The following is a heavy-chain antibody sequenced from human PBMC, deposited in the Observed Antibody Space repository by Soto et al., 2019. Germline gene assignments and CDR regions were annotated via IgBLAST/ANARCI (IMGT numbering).Heavy chain of an antibody. CDR2: IYTSGST. CDR3: ARACSSNSCYDVFDY. V-gene: IGHV4-4*07. CDR1: GGSISSYY. D-gene: IGHD2-2*01. Sequence: SETLSLTCTVSGGSISSYYWSWIRQPAGKGLEWIGRIYTSGSTNYNPSLKSRVTMSVDTSKNQFSLKLSSVTAADTAMYYCARACSSNSCYDVFDYWGQGTPVTVSS. J-gene: IGHJ4*02.